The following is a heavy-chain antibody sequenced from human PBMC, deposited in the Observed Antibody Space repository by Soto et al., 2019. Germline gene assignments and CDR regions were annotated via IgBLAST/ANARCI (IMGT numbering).Heavy chain of an antibody. D-gene: IGHD5-12*01. J-gene: IGHJ4*02. CDR1: GFTFSSYA. CDR3: AKDRWTPIVATITGPFDY. Sequence: VGSLRLSCAASGFTFSSYAMSWVRQAPGKRLEWVPAISGSGGSTYYADSVKGRFTISRANSNNTLDLQMNSMTAEDTAVYYCAKDRWTPIVATITGPFDYWGQGTVVNVYS. V-gene: IGHV3-23*01. CDR2: ISGSGGST.